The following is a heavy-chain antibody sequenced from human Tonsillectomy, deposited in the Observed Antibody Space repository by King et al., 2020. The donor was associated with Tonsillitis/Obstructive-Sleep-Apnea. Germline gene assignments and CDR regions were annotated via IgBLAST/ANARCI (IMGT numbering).Heavy chain of an antibody. J-gene: IGHJ6*03. CDR1: GFSLSTSAVG. D-gene: IGHD2-2*01. V-gene: IGHV2-5*02. CDR2: IYWDDDK. Sequence: TLKESGPTLVKPTQTLTLTCTFSGFSLSTSAVGVGWIRQPPGKALEWLALIYWDDDKRYSPSLKSRLTITKDTSKNKVVLTMTNIDTVDTATYYCAHLVVPPSQGYYYMDVWGKGTTVTVSS. CDR3: AHLVVPPSQGYYYMDV.